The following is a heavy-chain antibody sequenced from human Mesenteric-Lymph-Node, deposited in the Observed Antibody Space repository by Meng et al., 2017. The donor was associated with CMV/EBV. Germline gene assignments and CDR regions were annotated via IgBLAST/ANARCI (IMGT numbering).Heavy chain of an antibody. Sequence: GESLKISCAASGSIFSSYGMHWVRQAPGKGLEWVAFISYDGSDKYYADSVKGRFTISRDNSKNTLYLQMNNLRAEDTAVYYCAKESGWFDWGQGTLVTVSS. CDR2: ISYDGSDK. V-gene: IGHV3-30*02. CDR1: GSIFSSYG. J-gene: IGHJ4*02. CDR3: AKESGWFD. D-gene: IGHD6-19*01.